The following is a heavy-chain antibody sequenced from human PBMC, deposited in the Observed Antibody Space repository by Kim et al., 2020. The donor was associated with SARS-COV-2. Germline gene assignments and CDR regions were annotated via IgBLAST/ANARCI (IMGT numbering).Heavy chain of an antibody. D-gene: IGHD6-19*01. V-gene: IGHV3-64*02. CDR2: T. CDR3: ASGTGWFSLNY. J-gene: IGHJ4*02. Sequence: TYYAESVKGRFTISRDNSKSTLSLQMDSLRLEDMALYFCASGTGWFSLNYWGQGTLVTVSS.